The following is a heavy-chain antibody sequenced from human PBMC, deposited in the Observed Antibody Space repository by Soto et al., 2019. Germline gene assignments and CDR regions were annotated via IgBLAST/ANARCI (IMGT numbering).Heavy chain of an antibody. Sequence: QVQLQESGPGLVKPSDTLSLTCAVSGYSISSSNWWGWIRQPPGKGLEWIGYIYYSGTTYYNPSLKRRVTKSVDPSKNQLSLKLTSVTAVDTAVYYCARRDLQGPIGYLGQGTLVTVSS. CDR3: ARRDLQGPIGY. CDR2: IYYSGTT. V-gene: IGHV4-28*01. CDR1: GYSISSSNW. J-gene: IGHJ4*02.